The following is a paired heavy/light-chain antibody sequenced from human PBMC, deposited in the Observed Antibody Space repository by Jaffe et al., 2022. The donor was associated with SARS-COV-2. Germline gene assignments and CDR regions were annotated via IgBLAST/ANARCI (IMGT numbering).Light chain of an antibody. CDR1: SSDVGGYNY. V-gene: IGLV2-8*01. J-gene: IGLJ2*01. CDR3: SSYAGTNTVI. CDR2: EVT. Sequence: QSALTQPPSASGSPGQSVTISCTGTSSDVGGYNYVSWYQHHPGKAPKLMIFEVTKRPSGVPHRFSASKSGNTASLTVSGLQADDEADYYCSSYAGTNTVIFGGGTKLTVL.
Heavy chain of an antibody. CDR2: INWNTGRI. Sequence: EVQLEESGGGLVQPGRSLRLSCAASGFSFDDYAMHWVRQAPGKGLEWVSGINWNTGRIGYADSVKGRFTISRDNAKNSLYLQMNSLKPEDTALYYCVKSYYDLLTGRDGTYFYYYMDVWGKGTTVTVSS. V-gene: IGHV3-9*01. CDR1: GFSFDDYA. CDR3: VKSYYDLLTGRDGTYFYYYMDV. J-gene: IGHJ6*03. D-gene: IGHD3-9*01.